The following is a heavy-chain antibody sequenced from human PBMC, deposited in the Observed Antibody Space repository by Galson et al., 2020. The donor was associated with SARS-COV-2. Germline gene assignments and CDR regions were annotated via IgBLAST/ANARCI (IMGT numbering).Heavy chain of an antibody. CDR2: IKSKTDGGTT. Sequence: GGSLRLSCAASGFTFSNAWMSWVRQAPGKGLEWVGRIKSKTDGGTTDYAAPVKGRFTISRDDSKNTLYLQMNSLKTEDTAVYYCNTDGIVVAPPPYYYYYYGMDVWGQGTTVTVSS. CDR1: GFTFSNAW. CDR3: NTDGIVVAPPPYYYYYYGMDV. D-gene: IGHD3-22*01. V-gene: IGHV3-15*01. J-gene: IGHJ6*02.